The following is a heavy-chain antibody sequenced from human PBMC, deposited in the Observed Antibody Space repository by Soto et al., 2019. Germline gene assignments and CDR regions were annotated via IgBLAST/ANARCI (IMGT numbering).Heavy chain of an antibody. D-gene: IGHD1-7*01. J-gene: IGHJ6*02. CDR3: TTDKELPMTGNVYCYGIAV. V-gene: IGHV3-48*02. CDR2: ISSSSRTI. Sequence: EVQLVESGGGLVQPGGSLRLYCAASGFIFSSYGMYWVRQAPGKGLEWVSDISSSSRTIYYVDSVKGRVTISRDNAKNSLYLQKNIMRDEGTAVYYCTTDKELPMTGNVYCYGIAVWGQGTTVTVSS. CDR1: GFIFSSYG.